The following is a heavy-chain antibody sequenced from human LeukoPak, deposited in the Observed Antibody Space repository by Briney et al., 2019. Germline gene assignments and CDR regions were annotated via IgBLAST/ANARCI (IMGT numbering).Heavy chain of an antibody. CDR3: AELGITMIGGV. V-gene: IGHV3-48*03. J-gene: IGHJ6*04. Sequence: GGSLRLSCAASGFTFSSYEMNWVRQAPRKGLEGVSYISSSGSTIYYADSVKGRFTISRDNAKNSLYLQMNSLRAEDTAVYYCAELGITMIGGVWGKGTTVTISS. CDR1: GFTFSSYE. D-gene: IGHD3-10*02. CDR2: ISSSGSTI.